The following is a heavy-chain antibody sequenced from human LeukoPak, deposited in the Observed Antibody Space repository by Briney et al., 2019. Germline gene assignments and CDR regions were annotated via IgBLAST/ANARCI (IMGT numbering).Heavy chain of an antibody. D-gene: IGHD4-17*01. Sequence: GGSLRLSCAASGFTFSSCAMTWVRQAPGKGLEWVSVIYSGGTTYYADSVKGRFTISRDNSNNTLYLQMNSLRAEDTAVYYCARGPVTKFEIWGQGTMVTVSS. CDR2: IYSGGTT. V-gene: IGHV3-53*01. CDR1: GFTFSSCA. J-gene: IGHJ3*02. CDR3: ARGPVTKFEI.